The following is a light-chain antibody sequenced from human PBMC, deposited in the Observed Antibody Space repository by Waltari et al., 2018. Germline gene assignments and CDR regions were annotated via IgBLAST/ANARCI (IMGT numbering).Light chain of an antibody. CDR3: QAWDSSTADVV. Sequence: SSELTQPPSVSVSPGQTASITCSGDKLGHKSACRYQQKPGQSPVLVIYQDSKRPSGIPERFSGSNSGNTATLTISGTQAMDEADYYCQAWDSSTADVVFGGGTKLTVL. CDR2: QDS. J-gene: IGLJ2*01. CDR1: KLGHKS. V-gene: IGLV3-1*01.